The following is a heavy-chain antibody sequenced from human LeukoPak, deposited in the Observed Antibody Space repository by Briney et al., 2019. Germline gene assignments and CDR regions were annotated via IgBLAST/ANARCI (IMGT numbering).Heavy chain of an antibody. J-gene: IGHJ4*02. CDR1: GFSLTTNGVG. Sequence: SGPTLVKPTQTLTLTCTFSGFSLTTNGVGVGWIRQPPGKALEGLALIYWDDEKRYSPSLRTRLTITKDTSKSQVVLTLTNMDPLDTATYYCAHLYFYNSGGYSGAFDYWGQGTLVTVSS. D-gene: IGHD3-22*01. CDR3: AHLYFYNSGGYSGAFDY. V-gene: IGHV2-5*02. CDR2: IYWDDEK.